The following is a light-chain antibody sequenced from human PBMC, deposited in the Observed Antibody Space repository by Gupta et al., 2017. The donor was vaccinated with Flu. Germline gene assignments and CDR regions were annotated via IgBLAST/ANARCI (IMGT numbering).Light chain of an antibody. CDR3: QQYNNGPRT. J-gene: IGKJ1*01. CDR2: GAS. CDR1: QSVSSN. Sequence: PATLSVSPGERATLCCRASQSVSSNLAWYQQKPGQAPRLLIYGASTRATGIPARFSGSGSGTEFTLTISSLQSEDFAVYYCQQYNNGPRTFGQGTKVEIK. V-gene: IGKV3-15*01.